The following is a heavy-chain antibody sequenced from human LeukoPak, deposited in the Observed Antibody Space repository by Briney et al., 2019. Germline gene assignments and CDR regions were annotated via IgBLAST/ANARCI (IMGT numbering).Heavy chain of an antibody. CDR2: INHSGST. CDR1: GGSFSGFY. D-gene: IGHD6-19*01. V-gene: IGHV4-34*01. CDR3: ARGVIRAVAVLGY. J-gene: IGHJ4*02. Sequence: SETLSLTCAVYGGSFSGFYWSWIRQPPGKGLEWIGEINHSGSTNYNPSLKSRVTISVDTSKNQFSVKLRSVTAADTAMYYCARGVIRAVAVLGYWGQGTQVTVSS.